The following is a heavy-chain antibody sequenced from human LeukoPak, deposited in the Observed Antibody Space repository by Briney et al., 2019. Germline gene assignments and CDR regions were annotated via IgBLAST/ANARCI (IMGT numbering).Heavy chain of an antibody. Sequence: QPGGSLRLSCSASRFTFSSYTMNWVRQAPGKGLEWVANIKQDGSEKYYVDSVKGRFTISRDNAKNSLYLQMNSLRAEDTALYYCAREERRRYYDFWSGHQEFAFDYWGQGTLVTVSS. CDR3: AREERRRYYDFWSGHQEFAFDY. CDR2: IKQDGSEK. D-gene: IGHD3-3*01. V-gene: IGHV3-7*01. CDR1: RFTFSSYT. J-gene: IGHJ4*02.